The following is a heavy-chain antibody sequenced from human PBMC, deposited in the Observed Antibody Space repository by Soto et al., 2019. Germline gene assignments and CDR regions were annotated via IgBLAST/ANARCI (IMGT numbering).Heavy chain of an antibody. CDR3: ARVGHSGYDQYYYYMDV. D-gene: IGHD5-12*01. CDR1: GGSISSYY. V-gene: IGHV4-59*01. CDR2: IYYSGST. J-gene: IGHJ6*03. Sequence: QVQLQESGPGLVKPSETLSLTCTVSGGSISSYYWSWIRQPPGKGLEWIGYIYYSGSTNYNPSLKSRVTISVDTSKNQFSLKLSSVTAADTAVYYCARVGHSGYDQYYYYMDVWGKGTTVTVSS.